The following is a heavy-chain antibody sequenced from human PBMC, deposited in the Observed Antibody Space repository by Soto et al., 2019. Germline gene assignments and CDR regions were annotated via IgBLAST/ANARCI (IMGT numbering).Heavy chain of an antibody. CDR1: GFTFSSHA. Sequence: EVQLLESGGGLVQPGGSLRLSCTASGFTFSSHAMTWVPQAPGKGLEWVSGLSDSGGSTDYADSVKGRFTISRDNSMNTLYLQMNTQRAADSDSYYCTDVSSSWYSGCFDLWGQGTLVTVSS. CDR2: LSDSGGST. J-gene: IGHJ5*02. CDR3: TDVSSSWYSGCFDL. V-gene: IGHV3-23*01. D-gene: IGHD6-13*01.